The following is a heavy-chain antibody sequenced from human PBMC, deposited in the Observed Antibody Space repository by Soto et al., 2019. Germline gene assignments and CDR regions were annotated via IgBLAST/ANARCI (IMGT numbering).Heavy chain of an antibody. Sequence: ESGGGVVQPGRSLRLSCAASGFTFSSYAMHWVRQAPGKGLEWVAVISYDGSNKYYADSVKGRFTISRDNSKNTLYLQMNSLRAEYTAVYYCARDPLWGTAMVLWYFDLWGRGTLVTVSS. CDR2: ISYDGSNK. CDR1: GFTFSSYA. V-gene: IGHV3-30-3*01. CDR3: ARDPLWGTAMVLWYFDL. D-gene: IGHD5-18*01. J-gene: IGHJ2*01.